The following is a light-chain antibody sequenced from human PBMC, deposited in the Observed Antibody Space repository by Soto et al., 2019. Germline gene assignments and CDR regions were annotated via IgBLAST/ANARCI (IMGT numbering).Light chain of an antibody. CDR1: SSDVGGYNH. CDR3: SSLTTSFTYV. V-gene: IGLV2-14*01. J-gene: IGLJ1*01. CDR2: EVS. Sequence: QSVLTQPASVSGSPGQSITISCTGTSSDVGGYNHVSWYQQHPGKAPKLMIYEVSNRPSGISNRFSGSKSGNTASLTISGLQAEDEADYYCSSLTTSFTYVFGTGTKLTVL.